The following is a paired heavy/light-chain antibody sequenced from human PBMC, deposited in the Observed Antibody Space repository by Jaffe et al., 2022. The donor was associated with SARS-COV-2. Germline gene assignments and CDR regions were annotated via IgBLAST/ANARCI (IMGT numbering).Light chain of an antibody. CDR3: TAWDDSLNAWL. Sequence: QSVLTQPPSASGTPGQRVTISCSGSSSNIGSNSVNWYQQLPGTAPKLLIYSNNQRPSGVPDRFSGSESGTSASLAISGLQSEDEADYYCTAWDDSLNAWLFGGGTKVTVL. J-gene: IGLJ3*02. CDR2: SNN. V-gene: IGLV1-44*01. CDR1: SSNIGSNS.
Heavy chain of an antibody. CDR1: GASTAYYY. J-gene: IGHJ3*02. D-gene: IGHD2-15*01. CDR3: ARGLMGCGGGTCYPDGFDI. Sequence: QVQLQESGPGLVNPSETLSLTCTVSGASTAYYYWTWIRQPPGKGLEWIGYIFTTGTTNYNPSLKSRVTVSLDTSKNQFSLRLTSVTAADTAVYYCARGLMGCGGGTCYPDGFDIWGQGTMVTVSS. V-gene: IGHV4-59*01. CDR2: IFTTGTT.